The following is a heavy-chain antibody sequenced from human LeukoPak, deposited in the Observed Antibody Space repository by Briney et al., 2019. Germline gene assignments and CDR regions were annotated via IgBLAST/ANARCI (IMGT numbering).Heavy chain of an antibody. Sequence: RPGGSLRLSCAASGFTFDDYGMSWVRQAPGKGLEWVSGINWNGGSTGYAYSVKGRFTTSRDNAKNSLYLQMNSLRDEDTAVYYRARRVPWYNWNVALLDWFDPWGQGTLVTVSS. D-gene: IGHD1-1*01. CDR3: ARRVPWYNWNVALLDWFDP. J-gene: IGHJ5*02. CDR2: INWNGGST. CDR1: GFTFDDYG. V-gene: IGHV3-20*04.